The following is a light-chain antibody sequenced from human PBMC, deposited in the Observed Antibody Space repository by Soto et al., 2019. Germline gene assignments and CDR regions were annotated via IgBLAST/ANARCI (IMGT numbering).Light chain of an antibody. CDR1: SSDVGGYNY. J-gene: IGLJ1*01. CDR2: DVS. Sequence: QSVLTQPASVSGSPGQSITISCTGTSSDVGGYNYVSWYQQHPGKAPKLMIYDVSDRPSGVSNRFSGSKSGNTASLTISGLQAEDEADYYCSSCTNRGTLDIFGTGTKVTVL. V-gene: IGLV2-14*01. CDR3: SSCTNRGTLDI.